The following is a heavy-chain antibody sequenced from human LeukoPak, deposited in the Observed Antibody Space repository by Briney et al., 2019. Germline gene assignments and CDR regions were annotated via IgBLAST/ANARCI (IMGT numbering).Heavy chain of an antibody. V-gene: IGHV1-69*04. CDR1: GGTFSSYA. CDR3: ARDFSWTVDYYYYGMTS. D-gene: IGHD2-15*01. J-gene: IGHJ6*02. CDR2: IIPILGIA. Sequence: GASVKVSCKASGGTFSSYAISWVRQAPGQGLEWMGRIIPILGIANYAQKFQGRVTITADKSTSTAYMELSSLRSEDTAVYYCARDFSWTVDYYYYGMTSGAKGPRSPSP.